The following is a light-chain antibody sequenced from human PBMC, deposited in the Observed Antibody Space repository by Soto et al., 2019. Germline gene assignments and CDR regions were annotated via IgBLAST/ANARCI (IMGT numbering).Light chain of an antibody. CDR3: QQRSDWPLLT. J-gene: IGKJ4*01. CDR2: DAS. Sequence: EIVLTQSPATLSLSPGERATLSCRASQNVGTYLAWYQQKPGQAPRLLISDASNRATAIPARFRGSGSETDLTLTISGLEPEDYGIYYCQQRSDWPLLTFGGGTRVEIK. CDR1: QNVGTY. V-gene: IGKV3-11*01.